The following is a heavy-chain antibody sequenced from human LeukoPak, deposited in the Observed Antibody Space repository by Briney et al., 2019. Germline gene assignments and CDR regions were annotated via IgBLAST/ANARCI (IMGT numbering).Heavy chain of an antibody. V-gene: IGHV4-59*01. J-gene: IGHJ4*02. CDR2: IYYSGST. CDR3: ARGQREYSSSSRYFDY. D-gene: IGHD6-6*01. Sequence: PSETLSLTCIVSGGSISSYYWSWIRQPPGKGLEWIGYIYYSGSTNYNPSLKSRVTISVDTSKNQFSLKLSSVTAADTAVYYCARGQREYSSSSRYFDYWGQGTLVTVSS. CDR1: GGSISSYY.